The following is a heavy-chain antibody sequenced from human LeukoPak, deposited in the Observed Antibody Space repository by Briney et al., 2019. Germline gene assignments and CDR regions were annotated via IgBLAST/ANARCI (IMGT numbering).Heavy chain of an antibody. V-gene: IGHV4-34*01. CDR3: ARGQRIAARRYFDY. D-gene: IGHD6-6*01. Sequence: SENLSLTCAVYGGSFSGYYWRWIRQPPGEGLEWIGEINHSGSTNYNPSLKSRVTISVDTSKNQFSLKLSSVTAADTAVYYCARGQRIAARRYFDYWGQGTLVTVSS. J-gene: IGHJ4*02. CDR1: GGSFSGYY. CDR2: INHSGST.